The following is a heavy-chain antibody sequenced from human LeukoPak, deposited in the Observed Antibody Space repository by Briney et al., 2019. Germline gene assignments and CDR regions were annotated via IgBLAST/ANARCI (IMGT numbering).Heavy chain of an antibody. J-gene: IGHJ4*02. CDR3: ARVRIQLWAYYFDY. Sequence: SETLSLTCTVSGGSISSDGYYWSWIRQHPGKGLEWIGYIYYSGSTYYNPSLKSRVTISVDTSKNQFSLKLSSVTAADTAVYYCARVRIQLWAYYFDYWGQGTLVTVSS. CDR2: IYYSGST. D-gene: IGHD5-18*01. CDR1: GGSISSDGYY. V-gene: IGHV4-31*03.